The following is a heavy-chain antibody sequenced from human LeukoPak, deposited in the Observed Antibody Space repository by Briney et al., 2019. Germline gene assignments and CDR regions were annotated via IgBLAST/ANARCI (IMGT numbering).Heavy chain of an antibody. V-gene: IGHV3-23*01. Sequence: GGSLRLSSAAYAFTSSSYAMSWVRQAPGKGLEWVSAICGSGGSTYYAQSMKGRFTIARENSKNPLYLQMNSMRAEDTAVYYCAKDSYDYPWSYFDYWGQGTLVTVSS. CDR2: ICGSGGST. CDR1: AFTSSSYA. J-gene: IGHJ4*02. D-gene: IGHD3-16*01. CDR3: AKDSYDYPWSYFDY.